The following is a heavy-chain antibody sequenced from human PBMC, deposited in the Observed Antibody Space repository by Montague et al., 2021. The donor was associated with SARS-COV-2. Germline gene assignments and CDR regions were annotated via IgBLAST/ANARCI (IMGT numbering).Heavy chain of an antibody. CDR3: ARGNYDNSDHYPAYYFDN. CDR2: INSGGITM. J-gene: IGHJ4*02. D-gene: IGHD3-22*01. V-gene: IGHV3-48*03. Sequence: SLRLSCAASGFTFSSYEMNWVRQAPGKGLEWVSDINSGGITMYYAGSVKGRFTISRDNAKNSLYLQMNSLRAEDTAVYYCARGNYDNSDHYPAYYFDNWGQGTLVTVSS. CDR1: GFTFSSYE.